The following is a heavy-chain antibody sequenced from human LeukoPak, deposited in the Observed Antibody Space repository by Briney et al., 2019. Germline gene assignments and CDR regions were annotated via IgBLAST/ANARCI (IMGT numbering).Heavy chain of an antibody. Sequence: SETQSLTCAVYGGSFSGYYWSWIRQPPGKGLEWIGEINHSGSTNYNPSLKSRVTISVDTSKNQFSLKLSSVTAADTAVYYCARGGVVVDIVVVPALYGMDVWGQGTTVTVSS. V-gene: IGHV4-34*01. J-gene: IGHJ6*02. CDR3: ARGGVVVDIVVVPALYGMDV. CDR1: GGSFSGYY. CDR2: INHSGST. D-gene: IGHD2-2*01.